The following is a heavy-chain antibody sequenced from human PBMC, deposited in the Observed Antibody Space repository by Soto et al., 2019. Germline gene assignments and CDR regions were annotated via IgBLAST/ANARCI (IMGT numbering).Heavy chain of an antibody. D-gene: IGHD2-2*02. V-gene: IGHV3-21*01. Sequence: LRLSCVGSGFTFSNYSINWVRQAPGKGLEWVSSISSRSDIYYADSVKGRFTISRDNAKNSVSLQMNSLRAEDTAVYYCAREYTAWPLAYGLDVWGQGTTVTVS. J-gene: IGHJ6*02. CDR3: AREYTAWPLAYGLDV. CDR1: GFTFSNYS. CDR2: ISSRSDI.